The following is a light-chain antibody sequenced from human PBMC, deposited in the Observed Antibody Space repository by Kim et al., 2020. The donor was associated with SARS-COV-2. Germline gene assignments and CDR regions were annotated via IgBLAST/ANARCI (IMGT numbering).Light chain of an antibody. J-gene: IGLJ2*01. CDR2: HDS. CDR3: QVWESSSGHPGV. V-gene: IGLV3-21*01. Sequence: SYELTQPPSVSVAPGKTARITCGGNNIGSKSVNWYQQKPGQAPVLVIYHDSDRPSGIPERFSGSNSGNTATLTISRVKAADEADYYCQVWESSSGHPGVFGGGTQLTVL. CDR1: NIGSKS.